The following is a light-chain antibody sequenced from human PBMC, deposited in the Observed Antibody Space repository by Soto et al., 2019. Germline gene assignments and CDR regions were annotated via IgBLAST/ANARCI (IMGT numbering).Light chain of an antibody. CDR2: EVA. CDR3: CSFASTNTWV. V-gene: IGLV2-14*01. Sequence: QSVLTQPASVSGSPGQSITISCTGTSNDVGGYDHVSWYQHYPGKAPQLIIYEVANRPSGLSNRFSGSKSGNTASLTISGLQAEDEADYYCCSFASTNTWVFGGGTKLTVL. J-gene: IGLJ3*02. CDR1: SNDVGGYDH.